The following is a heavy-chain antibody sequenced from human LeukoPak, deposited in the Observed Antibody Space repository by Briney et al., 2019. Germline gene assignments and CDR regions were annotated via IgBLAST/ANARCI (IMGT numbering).Heavy chain of an antibody. J-gene: IGHJ4*02. CDR1: GFTFSSYA. V-gene: IGHV3-23*01. CDR2: ISGSGGST. Sequence: GGSLRLSCAASGFTFSSYAMSWVRQAPGKGLEWVSAISGSGGSTYYADSVKGRFTISRDNSKNTLYLQMNSPRAEDTAVYYCAKLPSIAGRPNYFDYWGQGTLVTVSS. D-gene: IGHD6-6*01. CDR3: AKLPSIAGRPNYFDY.